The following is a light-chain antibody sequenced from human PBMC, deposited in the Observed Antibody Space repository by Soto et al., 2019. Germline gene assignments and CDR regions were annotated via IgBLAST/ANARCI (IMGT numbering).Light chain of an antibody. CDR3: QQSYRDPIT. CDR2: DAS. J-gene: IGKJ5*01. CDR1: QSISTY. V-gene: IGKV1-39*01. Sequence: IQMPQSPSSLSASVGNRVTITCRASQSISTYLNWYQEKPGKAPNLLIYDASRLQSGVPSRFSGSGGGTDFTLSISSVQPEDFATYFCQQSYRDPITFGQGTRLEI.